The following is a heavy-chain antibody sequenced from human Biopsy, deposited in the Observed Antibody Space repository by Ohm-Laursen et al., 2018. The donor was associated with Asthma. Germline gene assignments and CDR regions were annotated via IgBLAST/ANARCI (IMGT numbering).Heavy chain of an antibody. J-gene: IGHJ3*01. D-gene: IGHD3-9*01. CDR2: VNTGNGDT. Sequence: ASVKVSCKTSGYNFISFAIHWVRQAPGQGLEWMGWVNTGNGDTKYSQKFQGRVTITRDTSASTACMELRSLRSEDTATYYCARTYYDFLTGQVKDVFGVWGQGTMVTVSS. CDR3: ARTYYDFLTGQVKDVFGV. V-gene: IGHV1-3*04. CDR1: GYNFISFA.